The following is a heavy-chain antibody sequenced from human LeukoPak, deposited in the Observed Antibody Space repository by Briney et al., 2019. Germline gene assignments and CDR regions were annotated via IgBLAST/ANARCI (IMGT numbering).Heavy chain of an antibody. CDR2: IDHSGST. V-gene: IGHV4-34*01. CDR3: ATRLPTDY. CDR1: GGSFSDYS. D-gene: IGHD5-12*01. Sequence: SETLSLTCAVYGGSFSDYSWSWIRQPPGKGLEWIGEIDHSGSTNYNPSLKSRVTISVDTSKKQFSLKLSSVTAADTAVYYCATRLPTDYWGQGTLVTLSS. J-gene: IGHJ4*02.